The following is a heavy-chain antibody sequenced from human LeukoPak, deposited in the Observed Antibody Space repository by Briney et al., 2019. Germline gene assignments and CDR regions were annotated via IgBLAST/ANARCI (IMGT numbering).Heavy chain of an antibody. CDR3: ARHRDGIFGVVSIRYMDV. J-gene: IGHJ6*03. CDR2: IYYSGST. CDR1: GGNISSNSYY. V-gene: IGHV4-39*01. Sequence: PSETLSLTCTVSGGNISSNSYYRCWPRQPPGKRPKWIGSIYYSGSTNYSPSLKSGVTISVDTSKNQFSLKLSSVTAADTAVYYCARHRDGIFGVVSIRYMDVWGKGTTVTVSS. D-gene: IGHD3-3*01.